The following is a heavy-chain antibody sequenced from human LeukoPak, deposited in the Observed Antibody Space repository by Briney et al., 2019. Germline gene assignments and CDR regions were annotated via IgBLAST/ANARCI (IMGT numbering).Heavy chain of an antibody. V-gene: IGHV1-46*01. CDR1: GYTFSSYY. CDR2: INPSGGST. J-gene: IGHJ4*02. D-gene: IGHD3-22*01. CDR3: ARDPWDYDSSGYYYDC. Sequence: GASVKVSCKASGYTFSSYYMHRVRQAPGQGLEWMGIINPSGGSTTYAQKFQGRVTMTRDTSTSTVYMELSSLTSEDTAVYYCARDPWDYDSSGYYYDCWGQGALVTVSS.